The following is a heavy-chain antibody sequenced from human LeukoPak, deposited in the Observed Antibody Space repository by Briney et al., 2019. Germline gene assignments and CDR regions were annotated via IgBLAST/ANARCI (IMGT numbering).Heavy chain of an antibody. CDR1: GGSISSSNW. V-gene: IGHV4-4*02. Sequence: SETLSLTCAVSGGSISSSNWWSWVRQPPGKGLEWIGEIYHSGSTNYNPSLKSRVTISVDKSKNQFSLKLSSVTAADTAVYYCARLLRLGELSLYGFDYWGQGTLVTVSS. J-gene: IGHJ4*02. D-gene: IGHD3-16*02. CDR3: ARLLRLGELSLYGFDY. CDR2: IYHSGST.